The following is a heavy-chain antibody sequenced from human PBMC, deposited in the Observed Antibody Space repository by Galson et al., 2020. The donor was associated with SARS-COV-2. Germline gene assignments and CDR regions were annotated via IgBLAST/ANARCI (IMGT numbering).Heavy chain of an antibody. CDR1: GFTFTSSA. CDR3: AALWAGMTMGGGQ. CDR2: IVDNPANT. V-gene: IGHV1-58*01. Sequence: SVKVSCKASGFTFTSSAVQWVRQAPGQPLERIGWIVDNPANTNYAQNFQERVTITRDMSTNTAYMELSSLSAENTAVYYSAALWAGMTMGGGQWGRGTLVTVSS. J-gene: IGHJ4*02. D-gene: IGHD3-10*02.